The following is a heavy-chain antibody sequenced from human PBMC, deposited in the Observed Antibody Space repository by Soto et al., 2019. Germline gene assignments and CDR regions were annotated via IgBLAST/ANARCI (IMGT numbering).Heavy chain of an antibody. D-gene: IGHD3-3*01. CDR3: AKDILSYDFWSGYWGGATYGMDV. CDR2: ISGSGGST. Sequence: EVQLLESGGGLVQPGGSLRLSCAASGFTFSSYAMSWVRQAPGKGLEWVSAISGSGGSTYYADSVKGRFTISRDNSKNTLYLQMNSLRAEDTAVYYCAKDILSYDFWSGYWGGATYGMDVWGQGTTVTVSS. J-gene: IGHJ6*02. CDR1: GFTFSSYA. V-gene: IGHV3-23*01.